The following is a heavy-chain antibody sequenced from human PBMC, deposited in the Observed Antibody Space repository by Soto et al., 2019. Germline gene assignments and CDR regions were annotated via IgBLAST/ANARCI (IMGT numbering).Heavy chain of an antibody. D-gene: IGHD1-26*01. CDR1: WFTVSSNY. Sequence: VGSLRLSCAASWFTVSSNYMSWVRQAPGKGLEWVSVIYSGGSTYYADSVKGRFTISRDNSKNTLYLQMNSLRAEDTAVYYCARAGSYAVGAFDIWGQGTMVTVSS. V-gene: IGHV3-53*01. CDR2: IYSGGST. J-gene: IGHJ3*02. CDR3: ARAGSYAVGAFDI.